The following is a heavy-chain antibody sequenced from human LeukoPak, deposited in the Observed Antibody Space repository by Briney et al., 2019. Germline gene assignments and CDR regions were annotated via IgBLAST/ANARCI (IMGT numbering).Heavy chain of an antibody. Sequence: SETLCLTCTVSGGSISSYYWSWIRQPPGKGLEWIGYIYYSGSTNYNPSLKSRVTISVDTSKNQFSLKLSSVTAADTAVYYCAREGEMATTWGQGTLVTVSS. CDR3: AREGEMATT. D-gene: IGHD5-24*01. CDR2: IYYSGST. J-gene: IGHJ5*02. V-gene: IGHV4-59*01. CDR1: GGSISSYY.